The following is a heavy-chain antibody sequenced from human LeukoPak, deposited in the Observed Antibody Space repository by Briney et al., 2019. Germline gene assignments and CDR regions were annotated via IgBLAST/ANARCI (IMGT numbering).Heavy chain of an antibody. CDR3: ARDLSSGYNDRNYYYGMDD. D-gene: IGHD3-22*01. CDR1: GFTFSDYY. Sequence: GGSLRLSCAASGFTFSDYYMSWIRQAPGKGLEWVSYISSSGSTIYYADSVKGRFTISRDNAKNSLYLQMNSLRAEDTAVYYCARDLSSGYNDRNYYYGMDDWGQGTTVTVSS. V-gene: IGHV3-11*01. CDR2: ISSSGSTI. J-gene: IGHJ6*02.